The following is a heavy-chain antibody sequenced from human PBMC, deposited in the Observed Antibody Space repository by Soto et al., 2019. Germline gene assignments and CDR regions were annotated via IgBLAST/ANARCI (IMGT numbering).Heavy chain of an antibody. J-gene: IGHJ4*02. CDR3: AKFSAHSMYDISSVPDY. D-gene: IGHD6-6*01. CDR2: IFYTGST. CDR1: GGTINSGDYF. V-gene: IGHV4-30-4*01. Sequence: PSETLSLTCIVSGGTINSGDYFWSWIRQPPGKGLGWIGSIFYTGSTYYSPSLKSRASMSMDTSKNLFSLRLRSLTAADTAVYYCAKFSAHSMYDISSVPDYWGQGTLVTVSS.